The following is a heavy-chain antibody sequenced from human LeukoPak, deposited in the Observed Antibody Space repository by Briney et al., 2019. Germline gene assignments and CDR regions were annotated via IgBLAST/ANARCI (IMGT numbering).Heavy chain of an antibody. V-gene: IGHV6-1*01. CDR3: ARKGTVTTPFDY. CDR2: TYYRSKWLS. Sequence: SRTLSLTCAISGDSVSSNSAAWNWVRQSPSRGLEWLGRTYYRSKWLSDYAVSVKSRITIDADTSKNQFSLQLNSVTPEDTAVYYCARKGTVTTPFDYWGQGILVTVSS. D-gene: IGHD4-11*01. CDR1: GDSVSSNSAA. J-gene: IGHJ4*02.